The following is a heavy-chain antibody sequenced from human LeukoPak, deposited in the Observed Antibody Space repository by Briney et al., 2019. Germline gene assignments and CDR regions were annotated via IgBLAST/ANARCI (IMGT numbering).Heavy chain of an antibody. Sequence: SVKVSCKASGYTFPSYGINWVRPAPGQGLEWMGWINTYDGKTDYAQKLQGRVTMTTDTSTSTAYMELRSLISDDTAVYYCARKECSSTSCYSGFYGMDVWGQATTVTVSS. D-gene: IGHD2-2*01. V-gene: IGHV1-18*01. CDR2: INTYDGKT. CDR3: ARKECSSTSCYSGFYGMDV. J-gene: IGHJ6*02. CDR1: GYTFPSYG.